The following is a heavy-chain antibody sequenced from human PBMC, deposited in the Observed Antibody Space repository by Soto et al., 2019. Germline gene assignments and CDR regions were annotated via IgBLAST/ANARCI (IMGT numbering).Heavy chain of an antibody. V-gene: IGHV1-69*02. CDR2: IIPILGIA. CDR1: GGTFSSYT. D-gene: IGHD3-10*01. J-gene: IGHJ4*02. CDR3: ATLGKLSSGLRGFDY. Sequence: QVQLVQSGAEVKKPGSSVKVSCKASGGTFSSYTISWVRQAPGQGLEWMGRIIPILGIANYAQKFQGRVTITADKSTSTAYMELSSLRSEDTAVYYCATLGKLSSGLRGFDYWGQGTLVTVSS.